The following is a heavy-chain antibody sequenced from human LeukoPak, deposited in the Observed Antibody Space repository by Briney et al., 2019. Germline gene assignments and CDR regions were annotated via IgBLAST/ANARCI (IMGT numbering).Heavy chain of an antibody. CDR3: AKGHIVVGATLYYYYYYMDV. Sequence: GGSLRLSCAASGFTFSSYWMSWVRQAPGKGLEWVANIKHDGSEKYYVDSVKGRFTISRDNAKNSLYLQMNSLRAEDTAVYYCAKGHIVVGATLYYYYYYMDVWGKGTTVTISS. V-gene: IGHV3-7*03. J-gene: IGHJ6*03. D-gene: IGHD1-26*01. CDR1: GFTFSSYW. CDR2: IKHDGSEK.